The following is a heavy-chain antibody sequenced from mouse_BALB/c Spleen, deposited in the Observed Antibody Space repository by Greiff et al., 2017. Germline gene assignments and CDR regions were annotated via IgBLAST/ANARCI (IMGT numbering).Heavy chain of an antibody. CDR3: ARHLLRAFAY. Sequence: EVHLVESGGGLVQPGGSLKLSCAASGFTFSSYTMSWVRQTPEKRLEWVAYISNGGGSTYYPDTVKGRFTISRDNAKNTLYLQMSSLKSEDTAMYYCARHLLRAFAYWGQGTLVTVSA. V-gene: IGHV5-12-2*01. J-gene: IGHJ3*01. CDR1: GFTFSSYT. D-gene: IGHD1-1*01. CDR2: ISNGGGST.